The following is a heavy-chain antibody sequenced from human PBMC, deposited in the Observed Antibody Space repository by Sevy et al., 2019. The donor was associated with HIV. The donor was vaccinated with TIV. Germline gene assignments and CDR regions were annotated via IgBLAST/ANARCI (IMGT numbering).Heavy chain of an antibody. CDR1: GFTFGDYA. D-gene: IGHD1-1*01. CDR3: TRWKGAQSIFDY. Sequence: GGSLRLSCTGSGFTFGDYAMSWVRQAPGKGLEWVAFLKHKAYGGTLDYAASVKGRFSISRDDSKSIAHLQMNDLKTEDTAIYYSTRWKGAQSIFDYWGQGALVTVSP. V-gene: IGHV3-49*04. J-gene: IGHJ4*02. CDR2: LKHKAYGGTL.